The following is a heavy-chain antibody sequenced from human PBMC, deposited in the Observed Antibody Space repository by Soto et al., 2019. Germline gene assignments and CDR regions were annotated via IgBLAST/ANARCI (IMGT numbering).Heavy chain of an antibody. CDR3: AKSQEIGTHFFDS. CDR2: IGTAGDT. Sequence: LILSCEASGFTFSGFDMHWVRQPTGKGLEWVSSIGTAGDTYYAVSVKGRFTISRDNAKNSLSLQMNSLRAGDMAVYFCAKSQEIGTHFFDSWGQGTQVTVSS. CDR1: GFTFSGFD. D-gene: IGHD6-13*01. V-gene: IGHV3-13*01. J-gene: IGHJ4*02.